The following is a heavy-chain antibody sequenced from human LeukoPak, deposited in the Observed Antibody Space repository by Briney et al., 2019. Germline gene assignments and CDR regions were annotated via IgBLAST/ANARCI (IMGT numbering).Heavy chain of an antibody. V-gene: IGHV3-30*03. CDR1: GFTFDDYG. D-gene: IGHD6-19*01. Sequence: GGSLRLSCAASGFTFDDYGMNWVRQAPGKGLDGVAVISYDGSNKYYADSVKGRFTISRDNSKNTLYLQMNSLRAEDTAVYYCARPRKGAVAGIWFDPWGQGTLVTVSS. CDR2: ISYDGSNK. J-gene: IGHJ5*02. CDR3: ARPRKGAVAGIWFDP.